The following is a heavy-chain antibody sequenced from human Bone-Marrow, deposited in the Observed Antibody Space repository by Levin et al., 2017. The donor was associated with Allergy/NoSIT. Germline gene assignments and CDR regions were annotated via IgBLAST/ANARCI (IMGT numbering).Heavy chain of an antibody. CDR1: GFTFSVYH. V-gene: IGHV3-11*01. D-gene: IGHD3-10*01. Sequence: GGSLRLSCEASGFTFSVYHMTWVRQAPGKGLEWVAYISKSGSDIYYADSVKGRFTISRDNAKNSVYLQMSSLRADDTAVYYCARGDYVTVIRGVIVDDAFDIWGQGTMVTVSS. CDR2: ISKSGSDI. J-gene: IGHJ3*02. CDR3: ARGDYVTVIRGVIVDDAFDI.